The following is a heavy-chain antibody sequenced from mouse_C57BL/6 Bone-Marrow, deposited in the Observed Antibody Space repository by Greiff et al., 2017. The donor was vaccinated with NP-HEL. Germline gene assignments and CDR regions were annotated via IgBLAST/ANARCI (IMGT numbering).Heavy chain of an antibody. V-gene: IGHV10-1*01. CDR3: VSFTTVVAPYYAMDY. J-gene: IGHJ4*01. Sequence: EVLLVESGGGLVQPKGSLKLSCAASGFSFTTYAMNWVRQAPGKGLEWVARIRSKSNNYATYYADSVKDRLTIYRDDSESMLYLQMNNLKTEDTAMYYCVSFTTVVAPYYAMDYWGQGTSVTVSS. CDR2: IRSKSNNYAT. D-gene: IGHD1-1*01. CDR1: GFSFTTYA.